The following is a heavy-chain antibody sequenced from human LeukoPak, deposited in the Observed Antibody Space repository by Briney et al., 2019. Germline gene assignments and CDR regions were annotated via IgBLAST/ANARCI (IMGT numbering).Heavy chain of an antibody. CDR3: ARDGQRLAPYTMDV. V-gene: IGHV3-23*01. D-gene: IGHD6-25*01. Sequence: PGGSLRLSCAASGFTFSDFAMMWVRQAPGTGLQWVSTITGYGATFYADSVRGRFTIFRDNPKNTVYLQMNSLRGEDTAVYYCARDGQRLAPYTMDVWGQGTTVTVSS. CDR1: GFTFSDFA. CDR2: ITGYGAT. J-gene: IGHJ6*02.